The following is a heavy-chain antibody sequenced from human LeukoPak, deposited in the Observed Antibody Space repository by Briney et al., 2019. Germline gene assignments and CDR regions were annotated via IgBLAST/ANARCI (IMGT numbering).Heavy chain of an antibody. J-gene: IGHJ4*02. D-gene: IGHD3-3*01. CDR3: AKDQDFWPGIFDY. CDR1: GFTFSSYA. CDR2: ISGSGGRI. V-gene: IGHV3-23*01. Sequence: PGGSLRLSCAASGFTFSSYAMSWVRQAPGKGLEWVSAISGSGGRIYYGASVKGRFTISRDNSKNTLFLQMNSLRAEDTAVYYCAKDQDFWPGIFDYWGQGTLVTVSS.